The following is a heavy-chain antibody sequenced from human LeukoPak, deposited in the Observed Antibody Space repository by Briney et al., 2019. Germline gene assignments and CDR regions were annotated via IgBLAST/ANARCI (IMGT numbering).Heavy chain of an antibody. CDR1: GFTFSSYG. V-gene: IGHV3-30*18. J-gene: IGHJ4*02. CDR2: ISYDGSNK. Sequence: PGGSLRLSCAASGFTFSSYGMHWVRQAPGKGLEWVAVISYDGSNKYYADSVEGRFTISRDNSKNTLYLQMNSLRAEDTAVYYCAKDAYGGSMGYWGQGTLVTVSS. CDR3: AKDAYGGSMGY. D-gene: IGHD1-26*01.